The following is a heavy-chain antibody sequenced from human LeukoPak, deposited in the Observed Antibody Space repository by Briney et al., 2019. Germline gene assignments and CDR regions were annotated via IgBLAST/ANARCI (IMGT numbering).Heavy chain of an antibody. CDR1: GFTFSSYG. Sequence: PGGSLRLSCAASGFTFSSYGMHWVRQAPGKGLEWVAFIRYDGSNKYYADSVKGRFTISRDNSKNTLYLQMNSLRAEDTAVYYCARGPAYGSRCDYLDYWGQGTLVTVSS. CDR2: IRYDGSNK. V-gene: IGHV3-30*02. J-gene: IGHJ4*02. D-gene: IGHD3-10*01. CDR3: ARGPAYGSRCDYLDY.